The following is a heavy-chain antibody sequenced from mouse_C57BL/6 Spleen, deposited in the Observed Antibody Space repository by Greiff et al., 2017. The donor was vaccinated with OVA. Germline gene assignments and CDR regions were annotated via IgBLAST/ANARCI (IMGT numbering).Heavy chain of an antibody. D-gene: IGHD1-1*01. CDR1: GYAFSSSW. J-gene: IGHJ2*01. CDR2: IYPGDGDT. CDR3: AREFYYYGSSSHFDY. Sequence: VQLQQSGPELVKPGASVKISCKASGYAFSSSWMNWVKQRPGKGLEWIGRIYPGDGDTNYNGKFKGKATLTADKSSSTAYMQLSSLTSEDSAVYFCAREFYYYGSSSHFDYWGQGTTLTVSS. V-gene: IGHV1-82*01.